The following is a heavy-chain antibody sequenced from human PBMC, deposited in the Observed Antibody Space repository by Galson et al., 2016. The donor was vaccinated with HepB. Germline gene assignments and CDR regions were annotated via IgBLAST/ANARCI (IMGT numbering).Heavy chain of an antibody. CDR1: GYIFNNFW. D-gene: IGHD2-15*01. J-gene: IGHJ6*02. V-gene: IGHV5-51*01. CDR2: IYPGDPHS. CDR3: ARTHSGGTDYYYYAMDV. Sequence: QSGAEVKKPGESLKISCKGSGYIFNNFWVAWLRQMPGKGLEWMGIIYPGDPHSRYSPSLQGQVTISADKSINTAYLQWSSLAASDTAVYYCARTHSGGTDYYYYAMDVWGQGTTVTVSS.